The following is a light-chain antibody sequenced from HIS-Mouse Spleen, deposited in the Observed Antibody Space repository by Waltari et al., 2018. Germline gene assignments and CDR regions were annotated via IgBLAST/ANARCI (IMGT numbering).Light chain of an antibody. CDR3: CSYAGSSTYV. Sequence: QSALTQPASVSGSTGQSITISCTGTSSDFGRYNLVSWYQQHPGKAPKLMIYEGSKRPSGVSNRFSGSKSGNTASLTISGLQAEDEADYYCCSYAGSSTYVFGTGTKVTVL. J-gene: IGLJ1*01. V-gene: IGLV2-23*01. CDR1: SSDFGRYNL. CDR2: EGS.